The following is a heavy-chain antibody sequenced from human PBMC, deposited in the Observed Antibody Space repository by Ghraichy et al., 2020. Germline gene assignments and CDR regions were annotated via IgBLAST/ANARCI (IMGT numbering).Heavy chain of an antibody. J-gene: IGHJ5*02. CDR3: ARATELLNWFDP. V-gene: IGHV4-39*07. D-gene: IGHD1-26*01. Sequence: SETLSLTCTVSGGSIRSSSYYWGWIRQPPGRGLEWIGSIYYGGSPYYDPSLECRVTISIDTSRNQLSLKLSSVTAADTAVYYCARATELLNWFDPWGQGTLVTVSS. CDR1: GGSIRSSSYY. CDR2: IYYGGSP.